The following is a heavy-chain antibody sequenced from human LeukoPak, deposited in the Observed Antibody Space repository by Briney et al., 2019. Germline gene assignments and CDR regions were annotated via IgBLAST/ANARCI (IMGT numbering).Heavy chain of an antibody. D-gene: IGHD2-2*01. Sequence: GASVTVSCKASGYTFSTYDVIWVRQATGQGLEWMGWMNPNSGNTGYALKFRGRVTMTGDTSISTAYMELSSLISEDTAVYYCARAIRNQLLSDHWGPGTLVTVSS. CDR2: MNPNSGNT. CDR1: GYTFSTYD. J-gene: IGHJ4*02. V-gene: IGHV1-8*01. CDR3: ARAIRNQLLSDH.